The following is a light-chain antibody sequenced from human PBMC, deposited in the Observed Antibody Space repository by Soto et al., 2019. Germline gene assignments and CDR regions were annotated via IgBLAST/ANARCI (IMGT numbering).Light chain of an antibody. CDR2: GAS. Sequence: DIVLTQSPGTLSLSPGERATLSCRASQSVGSSPLAWYQQKPGQAPRLLIYGASSRATGIPDRFSGSGSGTDFTLTISRLEPEDFAVYYCQQYGTSPLTFGGGTKVDIK. J-gene: IGKJ4*01. CDR1: QSVGSSP. V-gene: IGKV3-20*01. CDR3: QQYGTSPLT.